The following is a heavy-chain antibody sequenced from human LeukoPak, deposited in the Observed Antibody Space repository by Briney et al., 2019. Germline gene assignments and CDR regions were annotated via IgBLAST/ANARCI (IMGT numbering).Heavy chain of an antibody. CDR3: ARDSGHCSSTSCYILTGT. J-gene: IGHJ4*02. D-gene: IGHD2-2*02. V-gene: IGHV1-69*05. CDR2: IIPIFGTA. CDR1: GGTFSSYA. Sequence: SVKVSCKASGGTFSSYAISWVRQAPGQGLEWMGGIIPIFGTANYAQKLQGRVPITTDESTSTAYMELSSLRSEDTAVYYCARDSGHCSSTSCYILTGTWGQGTLVTVSS.